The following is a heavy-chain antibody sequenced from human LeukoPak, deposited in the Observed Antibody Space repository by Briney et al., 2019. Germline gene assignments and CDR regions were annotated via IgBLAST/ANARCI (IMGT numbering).Heavy chain of an antibody. D-gene: IGHD6-13*01. CDR2: VSRFGGTA. J-gene: IGHJ5*02. Sequence: GGSLRLSCAASGFTFDSYAMSWVRQAPGKVLEWASAVSRFGGTAYYADSAKGRFTISRDNSKNTVYLQMDSLRVEDTALYYCVKHVGSRWSNNRFDPWGQGTLVTVS. V-gene: IGHV3-23*01. CDR1: GFTFDSYA. CDR3: VKHVGSRWSNNRFDP.